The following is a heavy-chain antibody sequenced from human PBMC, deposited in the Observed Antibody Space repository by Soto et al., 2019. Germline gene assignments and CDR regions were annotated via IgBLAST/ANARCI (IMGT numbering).Heavy chain of an antibody. Sequence: PSETLSLTCTVSSDSISSYYWTWIRQPAGKGLEWIRRISTSGSTNHNPSLKGRVTMSVDTSKNQVSLNLTSVTAADTAVYYCARENILLAASGKRDFDYWGQGTLVTVSS. V-gene: IGHV4-4*07. D-gene: IGHD6-13*01. J-gene: IGHJ4*02. CDR3: ARENILLAASGKRDFDY. CDR1: SDSISSYY. CDR2: ISTSGST.